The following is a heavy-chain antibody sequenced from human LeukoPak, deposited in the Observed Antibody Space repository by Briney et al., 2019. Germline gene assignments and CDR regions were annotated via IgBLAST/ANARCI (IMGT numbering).Heavy chain of an antibody. V-gene: IGHV3-23*01. CDR3: AKDPDYVWGSYRPTDPLDY. Sequence: GRSLRLSCAASGFTFSSYAMHWVRQAPGKGLEWVSAISGSGGSTYYADSVKGRFTISRDNSKNTLYLQMNSLRAEDTAVYYCAKDPDYVWGSYRPTDPLDYWGQGTLVTVSS. D-gene: IGHD3-16*02. J-gene: IGHJ4*02. CDR2: ISGSGGST. CDR1: GFTFSSYA.